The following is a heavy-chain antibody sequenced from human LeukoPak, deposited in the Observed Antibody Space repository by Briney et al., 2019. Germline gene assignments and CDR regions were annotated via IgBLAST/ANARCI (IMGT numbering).Heavy chain of an antibody. CDR2: VEKNGKSV. D-gene: IGHD2-21*01. V-gene: IGHV3-74*01. Sequence: GGSLRLSCTASGLTFSTYLMHWVRQAPGKGLEWVARVEKNGKSVYADSVRGRFTISRDIATNMMYLQMNSLKADDTAVYYCARDIPHNWLDSWGQGTLAIVSS. CDR3: ARDIPHNWLDS. J-gene: IGHJ5*01. CDR1: GLTFSTYL.